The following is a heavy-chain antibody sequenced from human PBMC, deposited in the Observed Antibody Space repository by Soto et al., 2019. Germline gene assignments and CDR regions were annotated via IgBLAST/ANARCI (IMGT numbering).Heavy chain of an antibody. V-gene: IGHV4-30-4*01. CDR3: AREEGATTYLDY. J-gene: IGHJ4*02. Sequence: TLSLTCTVSGGSISSGDYYWSWIRQPPGKGLEWIGYIYYSGSTYYNPSLKSRVTISVDTSKNQFSLKLSSVTAADTAVYYCAREEGATTYLDYWGQGTLVTVS. CDR2: IYYSGST. D-gene: IGHD1-26*01. CDR1: GGSISSGDYY.